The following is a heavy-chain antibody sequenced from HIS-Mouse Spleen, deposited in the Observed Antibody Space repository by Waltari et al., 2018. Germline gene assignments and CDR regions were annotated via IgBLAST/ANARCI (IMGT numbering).Heavy chain of an antibody. V-gene: IGHV4-38-2*02. Sequence: QVQLQESGPGLVKPSETLSLTCTVSGYSISSGYYWGWIRQPPGKGLAWIGSIYHSGSTYYNPSRKSRVTISVDTSKNQFSLKLSSVTAADTAVYYCARVKTWGQGTLVTVSS. J-gene: IGHJ5*02. CDR2: IYHSGST. CDR3: ARVKT. CDR1: GYSISSGYY.